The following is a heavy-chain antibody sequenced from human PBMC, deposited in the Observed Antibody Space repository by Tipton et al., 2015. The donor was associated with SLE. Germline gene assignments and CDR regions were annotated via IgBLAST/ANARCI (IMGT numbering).Heavy chain of an antibody. CDR1: GYSISSGYY. Sequence: LRLSCAVSGYSISSGYYWGWIRQPPGKGLEWIGSIYHSGSTYYNPSLKSRVTISVDTSKNQFSLKLSSVTAADTAVYYCARHRFQSFTVVNWGQGTLVTVSS. CDR3: ARHRFQSFTVVN. V-gene: IGHV4-38-2*01. D-gene: IGHD2-15*01. CDR2: IYHSGST. J-gene: IGHJ4*02.